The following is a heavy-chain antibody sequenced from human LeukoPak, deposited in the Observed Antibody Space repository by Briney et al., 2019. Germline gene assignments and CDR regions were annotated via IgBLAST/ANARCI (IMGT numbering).Heavy chain of an antibody. CDR3: ARDRKGTGYYYFDY. V-gene: IGHV4-4*07. D-gene: IGHD3/OR15-3a*01. CDR1: GGSISSYY. J-gene: IGHJ4*02. CDR2: IYTSGST. Sequence: SETLSLTCTVSGGSISSYYWSCIRQPAGKGLEWIGRIYTSGSTNYNPSLKSRVTMSVDTSKNQFSLKLSSVTAADTAVYYCARDRKGTGYYYFDYWGQGTLVTVSS.